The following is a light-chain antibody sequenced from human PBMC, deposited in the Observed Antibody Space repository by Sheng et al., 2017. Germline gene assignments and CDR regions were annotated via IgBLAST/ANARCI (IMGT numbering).Light chain of an antibody. Sequence: EIVLTQSPGTLSLSPGERATLSCRASQSVSSYVAWYQQKPGLAPRLLIYGASSRATGFPARLSGSGSGTEFTLTISSLQSEDFAVYYCQQYDKWPLTFGGGTRVEIK. J-gene: IGKJ4*01. CDR3: QQYDKWPLT. V-gene: IGKV3-15*01. CDR1: QSVSSY. CDR2: GAS.